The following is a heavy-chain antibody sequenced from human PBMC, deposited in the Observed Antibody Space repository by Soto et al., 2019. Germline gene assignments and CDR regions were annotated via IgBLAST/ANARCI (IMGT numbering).Heavy chain of an antibody. CDR1: GYTFTHYY. D-gene: IGHD5-18*01. V-gene: IGHV1-46*01. Sequence: ASVKVSCKASGYTFTHYYIHWVRQAPGQGLEWMGIINPNGGITTYAQKFRAGFSMTRDTSTSTVYLELSSLRSEDSAVYYCANPVNSAMAFDYWGQGTLVTVYS. CDR2: INPNGGIT. CDR3: ANPVNSAMAFDY. J-gene: IGHJ4*02.